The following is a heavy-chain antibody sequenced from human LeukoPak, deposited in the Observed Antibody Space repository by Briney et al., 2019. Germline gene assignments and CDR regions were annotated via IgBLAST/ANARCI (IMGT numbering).Heavy chain of an antibody. D-gene: IGHD1-7*01. CDR1: GFTFSSYS. V-gene: IGHV3-21*01. J-gene: IGHJ4*02. CDR3: ARAHNWKYGSFDF. CDR2: ISSSSSYI. Sequence: PGGSLRLSCAVSGFTFSSYSMNWVRQAPGKGLEWVSSISSSSSYIYYADSVKGRFTISRDNAKNSLYLQMNSLRAEDTAVYYCARAHNWKYGSFDFWGQGTLVTVSS.